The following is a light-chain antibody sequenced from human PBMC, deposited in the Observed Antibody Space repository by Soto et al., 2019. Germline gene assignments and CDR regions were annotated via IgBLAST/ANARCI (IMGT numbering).Light chain of an antibody. V-gene: IGKV3-20*01. Sequence: EIVLTQSPGTLSVSPGERATLSCRASQSVSSSYLAWYQQKPGQAPRLLIYGASSRATGIPDRFSGSGSGTDFTLTISRLEPEELAVYYCQHYGSSLWTFGQGTKVEIK. CDR3: QHYGSSLWT. J-gene: IGKJ1*01. CDR2: GAS. CDR1: QSVSSSY.